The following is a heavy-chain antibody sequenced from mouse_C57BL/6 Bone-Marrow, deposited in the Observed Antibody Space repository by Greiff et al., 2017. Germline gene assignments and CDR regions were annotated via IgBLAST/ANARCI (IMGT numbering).Heavy chain of an antibody. CDR3: ARGGGQLRSRLFAY. J-gene: IGHJ3*01. CDR2: IYPRSGNT. Sequence: VKLMESGAELVRPGASVKLSCKASGYTFTSYGISWVKQRTGQGLEWIGEIYPRSGNTYYNEKFKGQVTLTADKSSSTAYMGLRSLTSEDSAVYVCARGGGQLRSRLFAYWGQGTLVTVSA. V-gene: IGHV1-81*01. D-gene: IGHD3-2*02. CDR1: GYTFTSYG.